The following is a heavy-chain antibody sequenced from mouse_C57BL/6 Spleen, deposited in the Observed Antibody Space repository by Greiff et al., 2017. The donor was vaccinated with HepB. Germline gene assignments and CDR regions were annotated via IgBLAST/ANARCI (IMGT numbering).Heavy chain of an antibody. Sequence: EVQLQESGPGLVKPSQSLSLTCSVTGYSITSGYYWNWIRQFPGNKLEWMGYISYDGSNNYNPSLKNRISITRETSKNQFFLKFHSVTTEDTATYYCARRETIYYDYDWFAYWGQGTLVTVSA. CDR3: ARRETIYYDYDWFAY. J-gene: IGHJ3*01. CDR2: ISYDGSN. V-gene: IGHV3-6*01. D-gene: IGHD2-4*01. CDR1: GYSITSGYY.